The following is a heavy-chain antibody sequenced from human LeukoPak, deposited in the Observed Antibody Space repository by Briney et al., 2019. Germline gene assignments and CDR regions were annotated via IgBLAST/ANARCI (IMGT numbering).Heavy chain of an antibody. J-gene: IGHJ3*02. CDR3: AKSGPAAGRPDAFDI. CDR1: GGSVTTSSFY. CDR2: IYYSGIT. Sequence: SETLSLTCTLSGGSVTTSSFYWAWIRQPPGKGLECIGTIYYSGITYYHSSLKSRVTISVDTSKNQFSLKLNSVTAADTAVYFCAKSGPAAGRPDAFDIWGQGTMVTVSS. V-gene: IGHV4-39*07. D-gene: IGHD2-2*01.